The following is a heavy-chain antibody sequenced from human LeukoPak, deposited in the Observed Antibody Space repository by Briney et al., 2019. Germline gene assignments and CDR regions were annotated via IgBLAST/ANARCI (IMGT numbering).Heavy chain of an antibody. V-gene: IGHV4-4*07. CDR1: GGSISSYF. Sequence: SETLSLTCTVSGGSISSYFWSWIRQPAGKGLEWIGRIHTSGSTNYNPSLKSRVTMSVDTSKNQLSLNVTSVTAADTAVYYCARENSRSYRPLDYWGQGTLVTVSS. J-gene: IGHJ4*02. CDR2: IHTSGST. CDR3: ARENSRSYRPLDY. D-gene: IGHD1-26*01.